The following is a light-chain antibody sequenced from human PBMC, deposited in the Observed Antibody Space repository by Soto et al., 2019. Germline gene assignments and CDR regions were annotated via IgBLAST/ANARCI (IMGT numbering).Light chain of an antibody. CDR3: SSYTSSSSYV. Sequence: QSVLTQPAAVSGSSGQSIAISCTGTSSDVGTYNSVSWYQQYPGKAPKLMIHDVSNRPSGVSDRFPGSKSGNTASLTISGLQSEDEADYYCSSYTSSSSYVFGSGTKVTVL. V-gene: IGLV2-14*01. CDR2: DVS. J-gene: IGLJ1*01. CDR1: SSDVGTYNS.